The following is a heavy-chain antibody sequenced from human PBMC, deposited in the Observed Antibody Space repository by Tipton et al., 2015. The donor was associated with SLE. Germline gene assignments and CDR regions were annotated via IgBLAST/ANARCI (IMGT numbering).Heavy chain of an antibody. CDR1: GGSISSYY. Sequence: TLSLTCTVSGGSISSYYWSWIRQPPGKGLEWIGYIYYSGSTNYNPSLKSRVTISVDTSKNQFSLKLSSVTAADTAVYYSARVRYCSSTSCKYAFDIWGQGTMVTVSS. D-gene: IGHD2-2*01. V-gene: IGHV4-59*01. CDR3: ARVRYCSSTSCKYAFDI. J-gene: IGHJ3*02. CDR2: IYYSGST.